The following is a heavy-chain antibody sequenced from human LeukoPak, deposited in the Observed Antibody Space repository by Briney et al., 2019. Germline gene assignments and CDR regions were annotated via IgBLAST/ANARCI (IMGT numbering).Heavy chain of an antibody. CDR1: GFTFNSDA. CDR2: ISGSGGRT. V-gene: IGHV3-23*01. Sequence: GGSLRLSCAVSGFTFNSDAMSWVRQAPGKGLEWVSAISGSGGRTYYADSVKGRFTISRDNSKNTLYLQMNSLRAEDTAVYYCAKEVSPSGSYYFDYWGQGTLVTVSS. J-gene: IGHJ4*02. D-gene: IGHD1-26*01. CDR3: AKEVSPSGSYYFDY.